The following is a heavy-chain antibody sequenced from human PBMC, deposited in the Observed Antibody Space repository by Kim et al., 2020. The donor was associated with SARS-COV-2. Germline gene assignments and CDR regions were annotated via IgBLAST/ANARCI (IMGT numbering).Heavy chain of an antibody. D-gene: IGHD5-12*01. Sequence: SETLSLTCTVSGGSISSYYWSWIRQPPGKGLEWIGYIYYSGSTNYNPSLKSRVTISVDTSKNQFSLKLSSVTAADTAVYYCARDGEYSGYDPPYYYYYGMDVWGQGTTVTVSS. CDR1: GGSISSYY. J-gene: IGHJ6*02. CDR3: ARDGEYSGYDPPYYYYYGMDV. CDR2: IYYSGST. V-gene: IGHV4-59*13.